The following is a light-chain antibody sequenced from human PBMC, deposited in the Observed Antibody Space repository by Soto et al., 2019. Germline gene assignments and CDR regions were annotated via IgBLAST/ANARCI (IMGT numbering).Light chain of an antibody. J-gene: IGKJ1*01. Sequence: DIQMTQSPSTLSAFVGDRVTITCRASQSISSWLAWYQQKPGKAPKLLVYQASTLESGVTLRFSGSGSGTEFTLTINNLQSDDFATYYCQQYDSYSWTFGQGTKVEVK. CDR3: QQYDSYSWT. CDR1: QSISSW. CDR2: QAS. V-gene: IGKV1-5*03.